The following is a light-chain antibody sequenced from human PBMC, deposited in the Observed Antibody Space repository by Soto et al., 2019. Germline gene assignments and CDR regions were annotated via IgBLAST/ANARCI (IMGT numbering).Light chain of an antibody. CDR3: QQYWHWPRT. CDR2: GAS. CDR1: QSVSSK. Sequence: IVMTQSPSTLSVSPEGRATLSCRASQSVSSKLAWYQKKPGQAPRLLIYGASTRATGIPARFSGSGSGTEFTLTIRSLQSEDFAVYYCQQYWHWPRTFGQGTKVDIK. J-gene: IGKJ1*01. V-gene: IGKV3-15*01.